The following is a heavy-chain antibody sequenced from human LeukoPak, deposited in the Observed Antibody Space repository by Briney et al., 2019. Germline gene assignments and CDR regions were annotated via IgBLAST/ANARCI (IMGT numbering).Heavy chain of an antibody. J-gene: IGHJ6*02. CDR2: IKQDGSEK. Sequence: PGGSLRLSCAASGFTFSSYWMSWVRQAPGKGLEWVANIKQDGSEKYYVDSMKGRFTISRDNAKNSLYLQMNSLRAEDTAVYYCARDIVVVTAVPYGMDVWGQGTTVTVSS. CDR3: ARDIVVVTAVPYGMDV. V-gene: IGHV3-7*01. D-gene: IGHD2-21*02. CDR1: GFTFSSYW.